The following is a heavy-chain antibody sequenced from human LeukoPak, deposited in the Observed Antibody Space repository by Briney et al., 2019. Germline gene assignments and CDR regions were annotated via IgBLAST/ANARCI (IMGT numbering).Heavy chain of an antibody. CDR1: GFTFSSYG. J-gene: IGHJ3*02. V-gene: IGHV3-30*03. Sequence: GGSLRLSCAASGFTFSSYGMHWVRQAPGKGLEWVAVISYDGSNKYYADSVKGRFTISRDNSKNTLSLQMTSLRAEDTAVYYCVRGPSTGAFDIWGQGTMVTVSS. D-gene: IGHD7-27*01. CDR3: VRGPSTGAFDI. CDR2: ISYDGSNK.